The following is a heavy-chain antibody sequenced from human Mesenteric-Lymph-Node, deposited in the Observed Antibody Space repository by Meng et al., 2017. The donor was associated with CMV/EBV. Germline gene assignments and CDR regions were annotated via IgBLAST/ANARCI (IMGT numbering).Heavy chain of an antibody. Sequence: GGSLRLSCAASGFTFSSYPMHWVRQAPGKGLEWVAFIQFDGSDKYYADSMKGRFTVSRDNSKNTLYLQMNSLSSEDTAVYFCAKDAFTGIDFWGQGTLVTVSS. V-gene: IGHV3-30*02. J-gene: IGHJ4*02. D-gene: IGHD1-14*01. CDR1: GFTFSSYP. CDR2: IQFDGSDK. CDR3: AKDAFTGIDF.